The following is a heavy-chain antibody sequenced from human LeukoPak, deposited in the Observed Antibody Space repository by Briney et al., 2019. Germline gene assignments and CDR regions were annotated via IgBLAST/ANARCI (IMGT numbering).Heavy chain of an antibody. CDR2: INHSGST. V-gene: IGHV4-34*01. D-gene: IGHD1-26*01. Sequence: SETLSLTCAVYGGSFSGYYWSWIRQPPGKGLEWIGEINHSGSTNYNPSLKSRVTISVDTSKNQFSLKLSSVTAADTAVYYCSRESGPYCPFGHWGQGTLLAVTS. J-gene: IGHJ5*02. CDR1: GGSFSGYY. CDR3: SRESGPYCPFGH.